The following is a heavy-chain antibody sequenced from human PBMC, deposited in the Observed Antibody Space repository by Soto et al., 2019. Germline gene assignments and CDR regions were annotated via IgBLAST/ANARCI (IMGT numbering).Heavy chain of an antibody. CDR2: IIPLFGTT. CDR1: GDTFKNCV. D-gene: IGHD3-10*01. Sequence: QVQVVQSGVEVRRPGSSVKVSCKASGDTFKNCVISWVRQAPGQGLEWMGGIIPLFGTTDFAQRFQGRLTITTDESTTTAYIELSRLRSEDTATYYCAAELGFGKLSDVWGQGTTVIVSS. CDR3: AAELGFGKLSDV. J-gene: IGHJ6*02. V-gene: IGHV1-69*01.